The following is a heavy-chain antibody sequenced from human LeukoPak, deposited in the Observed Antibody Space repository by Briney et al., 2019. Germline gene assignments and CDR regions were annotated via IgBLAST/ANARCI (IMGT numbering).Heavy chain of an antibody. J-gene: IGHJ3*02. V-gene: IGHV3-74*01. CDR2: INSDGSST. CDR1: GFSFSNYW. CDR3: ARVTNRAFDI. Sequence: PGGSLRLSCAASGFSFSNYWVHWVRQAPGKGLVWVSRINSDGSSTRYADSVKGRFTISRDNTKSTLYLQMNSLRAEDTAVYYCARVTNRAFDIWGQGTMVTVSS. D-gene: IGHD1/OR15-1a*01.